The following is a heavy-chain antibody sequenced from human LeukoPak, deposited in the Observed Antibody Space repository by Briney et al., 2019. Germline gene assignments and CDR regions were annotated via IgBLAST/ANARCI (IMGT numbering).Heavy chain of an antibody. CDR1: GFTFSSYW. J-gene: IGHJ4*02. CDR2: IKQDGSEK. Sequence: GGSLRLSCAASGFTFSSYWMSWVRQAPGKGLEWVANIKQDGSEKYYVDSVKGRFTISRDNSKNTLYLQMNSLRAEDTAVYYCARGYDSYGVDYWGQGTLVTVSS. D-gene: IGHD2-2*01. CDR3: ARGYDSYGVDY. V-gene: IGHV3-7*01.